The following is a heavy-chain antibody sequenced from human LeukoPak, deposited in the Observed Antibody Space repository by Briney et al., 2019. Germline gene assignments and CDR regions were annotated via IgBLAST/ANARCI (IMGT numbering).Heavy chain of an antibody. V-gene: IGHV3-23*01. D-gene: IGHD1-26*01. J-gene: IGHJ4*02. CDR1: GFTFSSYG. Sequence: GGSLRLFCAASGFTFSSYGMSWVRQAPGKGLEWVSAISGSGGSTYYADSVKGRFTISRDNSKNTLYLQMNSLRAEDTAVYYCAKGDTTWELPHDYWGQGTLVTVSS. CDR2: ISGSGGST. CDR3: AKGDTTWELPHDY.